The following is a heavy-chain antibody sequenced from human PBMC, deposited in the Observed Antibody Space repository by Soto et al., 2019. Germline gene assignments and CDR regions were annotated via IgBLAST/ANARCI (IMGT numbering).Heavy chain of an antibody. J-gene: IGHJ3*02. CDR1: GYTFTNYG. CDR3: ARDGTGGYSYGFPLHDAFDI. Sequence: ASVKVSCKASGYTFTNYGISWVRQAPGQGLEWMGWISAYNGNTNYAQKLQGRVTMTTDTSTSTAYMELRSLRSDDTAVYYCARDGTGGYSYGFPLHDAFDIWGQGTMVTVSS. V-gene: IGHV1-18*04. CDR2: ISAYNGNT. D-gene: IGHD5-18*01.